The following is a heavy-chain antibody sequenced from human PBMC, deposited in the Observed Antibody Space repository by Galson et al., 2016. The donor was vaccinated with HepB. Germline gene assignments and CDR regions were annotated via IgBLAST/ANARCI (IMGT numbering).Heavy chain of an antibody. CDR2: ITRDGETT. Sequence: LRLSCAASGFSFGTSGMSWVRQSPGRGLEWVSGITRDGETTHYADSVRGRFTISRANSKNMLYLFMNSLRAGDTAVYYCGKHGGFDYWGQGALVTVSS. CDR3: GKHGGFDY. J-gene: IGHJ4*02. CDR1: GFSFGTSG. D-gene: IGHD3-16*01. V-gene: IGHV3-23*01.